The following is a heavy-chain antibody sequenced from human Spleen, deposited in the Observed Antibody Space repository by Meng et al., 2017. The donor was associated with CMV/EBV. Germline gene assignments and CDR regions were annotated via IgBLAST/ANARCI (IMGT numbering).Heavy chain of an antibody. Sequence: EVCLEASVGAFLPPGGFLRRSCAASGFTVTSYYMHWVRQAPGKGLEWVSVIYSSGRTYYADSVKGRFTISRDNSKNTVDLQMNTLRAEDTAIYYCVRGPLLGWFDPWGQGALVTVSS. CDR2: IYSSGRT. CDR3: VRGPLLGWFDP. V-gene: IGHV3-53*01. CDR1: GFTVTSYY. J-gene: IGHJ5*02.